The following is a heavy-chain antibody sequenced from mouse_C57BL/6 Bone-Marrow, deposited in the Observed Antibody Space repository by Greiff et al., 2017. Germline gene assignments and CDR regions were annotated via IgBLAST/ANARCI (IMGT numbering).Heavy chain of an antibody. CDR1: GYTFTSYW. CDR2: IDPSDSYT. CDR3: GRGRLRRRRYAMDY. J-gene: IGHJ4*01. V-gene: IGHV1-69*01. D-gene: IGHD2-4*01. Sequence: QVQLKQSGAELVMPGASVKLSCKASGYTFTSYWMHWVKQRPGQGLEWIGEIDPSDSYTNYNQKFKGKSTLTVDKSSSTAYMQLSSLTSEDSAVYYCGRGRLRRRRYAMDYGGEGTSVTVSS.